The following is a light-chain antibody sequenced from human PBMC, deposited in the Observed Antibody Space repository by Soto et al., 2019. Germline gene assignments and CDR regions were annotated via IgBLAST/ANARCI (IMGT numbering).Light chain of an antibody. CDR1: QSVSSY. V-gene: IGKV3-11*01. Sequence: EIVLTQSPATLSLSPGEGATLSCRASQSVSSYLAWYQQKPGQAPRLLIYDASNRATGIPARFSGSGSVTDFALIISSLEPEDFAVYYCQQRSNWPVTFGLGTKVEV. CDR2: DAS. J-gene: IGKJ1*01. CDR3: QQRSNWPVT.